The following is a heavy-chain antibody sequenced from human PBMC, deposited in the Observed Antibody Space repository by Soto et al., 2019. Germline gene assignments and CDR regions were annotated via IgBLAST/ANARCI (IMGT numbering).Heavy chain of an antibody. D-gene: IGHD4-17*01. CDR3: AKRTVGWYFDL. CDR2: ISGSGGST. V-gene: IGHV3-23*01. J-gene: IGHJ2*01. Sequence: EVQLLESGGGLVQPGGSLRLSCAASGFTFSSYAMSWVRQPPGKGLEWVSVISGSGGSTYSADSVKGRFTISRDNSKNTLYLQMNSLRAEDTAVYYCAKRTVGWYFDLWGRGTLVTVSS. CDR1: GFTFSSYA.